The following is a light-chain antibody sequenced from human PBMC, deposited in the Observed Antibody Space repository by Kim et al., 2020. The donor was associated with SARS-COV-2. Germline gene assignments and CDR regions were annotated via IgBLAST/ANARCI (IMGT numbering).Light chain of an antibody. Sequence: QAVVTQETSLTVSPGGTVTLTCAASAGAVISSNYPNWFQQTPGQPPRALIWSTSNKHSGTPARFSGSLLGGKDVLTLSGAQPEDEAEYFCLLYYSGAVLFGGGTQLTVL. CDR3: LLYYSGAVL. CDR1: AGAVISSNY. V-gene: IGLV7-43*01. CDR2: STS. J-gene: IGLJ2*01.